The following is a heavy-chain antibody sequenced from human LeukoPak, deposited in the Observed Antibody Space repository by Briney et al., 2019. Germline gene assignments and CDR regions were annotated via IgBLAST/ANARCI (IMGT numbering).Heavy chain of an antibody. D-gene: IGHD1-26*01. V-gene: IGHV3-21*01. CDR1: GFTFSSYS. J-gene: IGHJ4*02. Sequence: GGSLRLSCPASGFTFSSYSMNWVRQAPGRGLEWVSSISSSSSYIYYADSVKGRFTISRDNAKNSLYLQMNSLRAEDTAVYYCARDLDSGSQFDYRGQGTLVTVSS. CDR2: ISSSSSYI. CDR3: ARDLDSGSQFDY.